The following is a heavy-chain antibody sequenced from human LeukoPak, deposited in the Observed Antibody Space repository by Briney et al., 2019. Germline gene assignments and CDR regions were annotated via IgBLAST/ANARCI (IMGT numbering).Heavy chain of an antibody. Sequence: SETLSLTCTVSGASVSSGDYYWSWLRQHPGKGPEWIGYIHYSGPTYSNPSLRSRVTLSVDTSNNLLSLRLSSVTSADTAVYYCARDYIETAFCASGVCYTGGFDPWGQGTLVTVSS. J-gene: IGHJ5*02. D-gene: IGHD2-8*01. CDR3: ARDYIETAFCASGVCYTGGFDP. V-gene: IGHV4-31*03. CDR2: IHYSGPT. CDR1: GASVSSGDYY.